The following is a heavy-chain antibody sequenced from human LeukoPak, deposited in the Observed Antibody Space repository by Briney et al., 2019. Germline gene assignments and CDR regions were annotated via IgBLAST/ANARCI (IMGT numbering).Heavy chain of an antibody. CDR3: ACVARGAFDI. V-gene: IGHV1-46*03. D-gene: IGHD2-21*01. CDR1: GFTFTSYY. CDR2: INPSGGST. Sequence: ASVKVSCKASGFTFTSYYMHWVRQAPGQGLEWMGIINPSGGSTSYPQKFQGRVTMTRDTSTSTVYMELSSLRSEDTAVYYCACVARGAFDIWGQGTLVTVSS. J-gene: IGHJ3*02.